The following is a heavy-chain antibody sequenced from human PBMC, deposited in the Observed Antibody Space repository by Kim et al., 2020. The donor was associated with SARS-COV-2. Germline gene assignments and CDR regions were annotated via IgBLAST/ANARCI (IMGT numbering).Heavy chain of an antibody. Sequence: ASVKVSCKASGYTFTSYDINWVRQATGQGLEWMGWMNPNSGNTGYAQKFQGRVTMTRNTSISTAYMELSSLRSEDTAVYYCARGVDLMYSSSWDPPNDYWGQGTLVTVSS. J-gene: IGHJ4*02. CDR1: GYTFTSYD. D-gene: IGHD6-13*01. V-gene: IGHV1-8*01. CDR3: ARGVDLMYSSSWDPPNDY. CDR2: MNPNSGNT.